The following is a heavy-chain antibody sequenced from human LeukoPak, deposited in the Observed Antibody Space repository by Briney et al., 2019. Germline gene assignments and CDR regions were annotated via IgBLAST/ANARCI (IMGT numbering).Heavy chain of an antibody. CDR1: GYTFTGYY. V-gene: IGHV1-46*01. J-gene: IGHJ3*02. Sequence: ASVKVSCKASGYTFTGYYMHWVRQAPGQGLEWMGIINPSGGSTSYAQKFQGRVTMTRDMSTSTVYMELSSLRSDDTAVYYCARQNLRDSDAFDIWGQGTMVTVSS. CDR2: INPSGGST. CDR3: ARQNLRDSDAFDI. D-gene: IGHD2/OR15-2a*01.